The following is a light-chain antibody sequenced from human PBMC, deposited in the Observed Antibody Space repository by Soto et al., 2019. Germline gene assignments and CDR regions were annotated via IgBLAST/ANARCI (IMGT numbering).Light chain of an antibody. J-gene: IGKJ3*01. CDR1: QDISND. CDR2: AAF. CDR3: HKYDNLPPT. Sequence: DIQMTQSPSSLSASVADRLTITCQASQDISNDLNWYQQKPGKAPKLLIYAAFNLETGVPSRFSGSGSGTHFTFTISSLQPEDIATYYCHKYDNLPPTFGPGTKVDIK. V-gene: IGKV1-33*01.